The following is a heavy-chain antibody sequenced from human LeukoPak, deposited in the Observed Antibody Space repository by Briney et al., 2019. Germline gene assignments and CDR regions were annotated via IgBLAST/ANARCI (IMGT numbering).Heavy chain of an antibody. CDR2: IKPDGSAE. V-gene: IGHV3-7*01. CDR1: GFTFSSNW. D-gene: IGHD6-6*01. J-gene: IGHJ4*02. CDR3: AKDSPPGGSSSTYYFDY. Sequence: QTGGSLRLSCATSGFTFSSNWMSWVRHAPGRGLEWVANIKPDGSAEYYAASVKGRFTVSRDNAKNSLYLQMNSLRAEDTAVYYCAKDSPPGGSSSTYYFDYWGQGTLVTVSS.